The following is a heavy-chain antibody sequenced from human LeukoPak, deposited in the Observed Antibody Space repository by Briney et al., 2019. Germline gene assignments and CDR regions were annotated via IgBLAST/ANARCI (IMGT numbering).Heavy chain of an antibody. Sequence: SEALSLTFTVSVRSFSSHYWAWIRQPPGKGLEWLGYISYIGSTNYNTSLKNRVTISADTSKKQFYLNLSSVTPAETAVYYCARDPTTVTTELDVWGQGTMVTVSS. CDR1: VRSFSSHY. CDR3: ARDPTTVTTELDV. J-gene: IGHJ3*01. CDR2: ISYIGST. V-gene: IGHV4-59*11. D-gene: IGHD4-17*01.